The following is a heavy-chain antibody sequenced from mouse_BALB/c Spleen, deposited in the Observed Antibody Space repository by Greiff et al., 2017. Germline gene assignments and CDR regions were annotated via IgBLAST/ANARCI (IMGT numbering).Heavy chain of an antibody. CDR2: ISSGSSTI. V-gene: IGHV5-17*02. D-gene: IGHD1-1*01. J-gene: IGHJ2*01. Sequence: EVHLVESGGGLVQPGGSRKLSCAASGFTFSSFGMHWVRQAPEKGLEWVAYISSGSSTIYYADTVKGRFTISRDNPKNTLFLQMTSLRSEDTAMYYCARVLRGYFDYWGQGTTLTVSS. CDR1: GFTFSSFG. CDR3: ARVLRGYFDY.